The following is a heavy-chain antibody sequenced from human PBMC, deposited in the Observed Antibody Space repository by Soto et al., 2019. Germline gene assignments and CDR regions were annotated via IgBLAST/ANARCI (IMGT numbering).Heavy chain of an antibody. CDR2: IYSNGRT. CDR1: GGSISNNY. CDR3: ARSYRDSYEH. J-gene: IGHJ1*01. V-gene: IGHV4-4*07. D-gene: IGHD4-17*01. Sequence: SETLSLTCNVSGGSISNNYWTWIRQPAGKGLEWIGRIYSNGRTNFNPSLKSRISMSIDTFKNQFSLKLTSVTAADTAVYYCARSYRDSYEHWGQGTLVTVSS.